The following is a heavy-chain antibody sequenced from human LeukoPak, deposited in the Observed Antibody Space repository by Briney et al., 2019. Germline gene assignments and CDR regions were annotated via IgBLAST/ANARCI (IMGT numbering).Heavy chain of an antibody. V-gene: IGHV4-38-2*02. Sequence: SETLSLTCTVSGYSISSGYYWGWIRQPPGKGLEWIGYIYYSGSTYYNPSLKSRVTISVDTSKNQFSLKLSSVTAADTAVYYCARTNYLSYFDYWGQGTLVTVSS. CDR3: ARTNYLSYFDY. CDR1: GYSISSGYY. D-gene: IGHD2/OR15-2a*01. CDR2: IYYSGST. J-gene: IGHJ4*02.